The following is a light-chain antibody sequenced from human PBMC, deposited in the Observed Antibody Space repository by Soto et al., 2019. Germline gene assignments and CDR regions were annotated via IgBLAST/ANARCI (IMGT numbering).Light chain of an antibody. J-gene: IGLJ2*01. CDR2: SNN. V-gene: IGLV1-44*01. CDR1: SSNIGSNT. Sequence: QAVVTQPPSASGTPGQRVTISCSGSSSNIGSNTVNWYQQLPGTAPKLLIYSNNQRPSGVPDRFSCSKSGTSASLAISGLQSEDEADYYCAAWDDSLKGVFGGGTKLTVL. CDR3: AAWDDSLKGV.